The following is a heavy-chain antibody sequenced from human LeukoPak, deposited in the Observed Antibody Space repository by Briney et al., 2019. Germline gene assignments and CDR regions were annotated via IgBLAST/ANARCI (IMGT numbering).Heavy chain of an antibody. V-gene: IGHV3-21*03. J-gene: IGHJ4*02. D-gene: IGHD2-2*01. CDR2: ISSSSSYI. CDR3: ARTTVVPAAIFDY. CDR1: GFTFSSYS. Sequence: GGSLRLSCVASGFTFSSYSMAWVRQAPGKGLEWVSSISSSSSYIYYADSVKGRFTISRDNAKNSLYLQMNSLRAEDTAVYYCARTTVVPAAIFDYWGQGTLVTVSS.